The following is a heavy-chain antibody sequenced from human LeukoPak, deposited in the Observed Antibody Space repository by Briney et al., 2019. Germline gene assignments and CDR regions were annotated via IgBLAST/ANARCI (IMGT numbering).Heavy chain of an antibody. CDR3: AREIGETIPSTITIFGAGAFDI. J-gene: IGHJ3*02. CDR2: INRDGSQK. CDR1: GFSLSAYW. D-gene: IGHD3-3*01. Sequence: GGSLRLSCAASGFSLSAYWMTWVRQAPGKGLEWVANINRDGSQKNHVDSVKGRFTISRDNAKNSLCLQMNSLRAEDTAVYYCAREIGETIPSTITIFGAGAFDIWGQGTMVTVSS. V-gene: IGHV3-7*01.